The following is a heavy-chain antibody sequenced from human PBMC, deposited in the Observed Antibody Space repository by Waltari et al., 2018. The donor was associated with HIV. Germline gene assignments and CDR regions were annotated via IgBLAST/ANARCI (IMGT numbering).Heavy chain of an antibody. V-gene: IGHV4-39*01. CDR3: ATTLRRGFDY. Sequence: QLQLQESGPGLVKPSEALSLTSPVSGGSISSPNYYWGWIRQPPGKGLEWIGSIYYSGNTYYSPSLKSRVTISVDTSKNQFSLRLNSVTAADTAVYYCATTLRRGFDYWGQGTLVTVSS. D-gene: IGHD1-1*01. CDR1: GGSISSPNYY. J-gene: IGHJ4*02. CDR2: IYYSGNT.